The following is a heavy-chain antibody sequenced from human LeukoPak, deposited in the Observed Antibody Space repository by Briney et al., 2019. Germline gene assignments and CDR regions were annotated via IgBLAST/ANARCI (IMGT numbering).Heavy chain of an antibody. CDR3: AKDGFGDYASHYYYYYMDV. Sequence: GGSLRLSCAASGFTFSSYGMHWVRQAPGKGLEWVAFIRYDGSNKYYADSVKGRFTISRDNSKNTLYLQMNSLRAEDTAVYYCAKDGFGDYASHYYYYYMDVWGEGTTVTISS. CDR2: IRYDGSNK. J-gene: IGHJ6*03. CDR1: GFTFSSYG. V-gene: IGHV3-30*02. D-gene: IGHD4-17*01.